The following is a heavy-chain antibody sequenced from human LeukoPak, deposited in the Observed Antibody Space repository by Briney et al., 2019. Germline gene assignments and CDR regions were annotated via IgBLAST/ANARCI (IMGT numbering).Heavy chain of an antibody. D-gene: IGHD3-22*01. Sequence: ASVKVSCKASGYTFTNYYMHWVRQAPGQGLEWMGIISPSGGTTTYAQKFQGRVTMTRDTSTNTVYMELSSLRSEDTAVYYCARDPGYDSSGYYYGYFDYWGLGTLVTVSS. CDR1: GYTFTNYY. CDR3: ARDPGYDSSGYYYGYFDY. CDR2: ISPSGGTT. J-gene: IGHJ4*02. V-gene: IGHV1-46*01.